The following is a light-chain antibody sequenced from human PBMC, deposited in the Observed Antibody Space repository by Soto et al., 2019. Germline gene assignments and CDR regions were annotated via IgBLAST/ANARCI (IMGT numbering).Light chain of an antibody. CDR2: EVT. CDR1: SSDVGDYDY. Sequence: QSVLTQPASVSGSPGQSITISCTGSSSDVGDYDYVSWYQQHPDKAPKLIIYEVTNRPSGVSNRFSGSKSGNTASLSISGLQAEDEADYYCSSYTSSNSVLFGGGTKRTVL. CDR3: SSYTSSNSVL. V-gene: IGLV2-14*01. J-gene: IGLJ2*01.